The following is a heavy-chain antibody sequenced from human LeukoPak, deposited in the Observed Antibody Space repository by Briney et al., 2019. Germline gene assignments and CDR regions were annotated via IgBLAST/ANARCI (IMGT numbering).Heavy chain of an antibody. V-gene: IGHV4-39*07. CDR3: ARTGSGRDYYGMDV. CDR2: IYYSGSI. J-gene: IGHJ6*02. D-gene: IGHD5-12*01. CDR1: GGSISSSSYY. Sequence: SETLSLTCTVSGGSISSSSYYWGWIRQPPGKGLEWIGSIYYSGSIYYNPSLKSRVTISVDTSKNQFSLKLSSVTAADTAIYYCARTGSGRDYYGMDVWGQGTSVTVSS.